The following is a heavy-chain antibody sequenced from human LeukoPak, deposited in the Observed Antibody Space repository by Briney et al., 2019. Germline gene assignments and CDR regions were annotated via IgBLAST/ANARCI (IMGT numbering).Heavy chain of an antibody. CDR2: INHSGST. D-gene: IGHD1-26*01. J-gene: IGHJ5*02. CDR1: GGSFSGYY. CDR3: ARDLRSGRLLNWFDP. Sequence: PSETPSLTCAVYGGSFSGYYWSWIRQPPGKGLEWIGEINHSGSTNYNPSLKSRVTISLDTSKNHFSLKLSSVTAADTAVYYCARDLRSGRLLNWFDPWGQGTLVTVSS. V-gene: IGHV4-34*01.